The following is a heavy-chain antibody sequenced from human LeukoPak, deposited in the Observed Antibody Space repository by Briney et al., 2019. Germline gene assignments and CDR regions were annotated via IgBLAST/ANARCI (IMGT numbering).Heavy chain of an antibody. V-gene: IGHV1-18*01. Sequence: ASVKVSRKASVYTFTSYGISWVRQAPRQGLEWMGWISAYNGNTNYAQKLQGRVTMTTDTSTSTAYMELRSLRSDDTAVYYCARTPVSGQTYYGMDVWGQGTTVTVSS. CDR3: ARTPVSGQTYYGMDV. J-gene: IGHJ6*02. CDR1: VYTFTSYG. D-gene: IGHD2-15*01. CDR2: ISAYNGNT.